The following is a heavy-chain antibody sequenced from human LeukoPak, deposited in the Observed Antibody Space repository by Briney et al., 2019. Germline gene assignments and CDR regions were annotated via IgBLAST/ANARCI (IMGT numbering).Heavy chain of an antibody. J-gene: IGHJ3*02. CDR2: ISGSGGST. Sequence: QTGGSLRLSCAASGFTFSNAWMNWVRQAPGKGLEWVSAISGSGGSTYYADSVKGRFTISRDNSKNTLYLQMNSLRAEDTAVYYCAKAVAGTRDAFDIWGQGTMVTVSS. CDR3: AKAVAGTRDAFDI. CDR1: GFTFSNAW. D-gene: IGHD6-19*01. V-gene: IGHV3-23*01.